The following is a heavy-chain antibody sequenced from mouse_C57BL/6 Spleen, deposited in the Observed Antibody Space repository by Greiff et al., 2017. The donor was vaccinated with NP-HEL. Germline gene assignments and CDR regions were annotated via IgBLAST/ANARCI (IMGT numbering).Heavy chain of an antibody. CDR2: IDPETGGT. Sequence: VQLVESGAELVRPGASVTLSCKASGYTFTDYEMHWVKQTPVHGLEWIGAIDPETGGTAYNQKFKGKAILTADKSSSTAYMELRSLTSEDSAVYYCTTIYYDYDEGGAMDYWGQGTSVTVSS. CDR3: TTIYYDYDEGGAMDY. CDR1: GYTFTDYE. D-gene: IGHD2-4*01. J-gene: IGHJ4*01. V-gene: IGHV1-15*01.